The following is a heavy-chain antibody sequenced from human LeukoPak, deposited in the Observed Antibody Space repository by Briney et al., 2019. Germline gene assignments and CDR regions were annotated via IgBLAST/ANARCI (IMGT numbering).Heavy chain of an antibody. Sequence: PGGSLRLSCAASGFAVSSNYMSWVRQAPGKGLEWVAVISYDGSNKYYADSVKGRFTISRDNSKNTLYLQMNSLRAEDTAVYYCAKDRGLLRYLGMDVWGKGTTVTVSS. D-gene: IGHD3-9*01. V-gene: IGHV3-30*18. CDR3: AKDRGLLRYLGMDV. CDR1: GFAVSSNY. CDR2: ISYDGSNK. J-gene: IGHJ6*04.